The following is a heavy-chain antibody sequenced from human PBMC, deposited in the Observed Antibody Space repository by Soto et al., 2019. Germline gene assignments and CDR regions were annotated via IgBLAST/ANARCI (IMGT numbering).Heavy chain of an antibody. CDR3: ARLPNKSPQN. CDR2: ISNDGSS. CDR1: GFTFSSYW. V-gene: IGHV3-74*01. Sequence: EVQLVESGGGLVQPGGSLRLSCVASGFTFSSYWMHWVRQAPGKGLVWVSSISNDGSSIYADPVKGRFTISRDNAKNPLYLQRNSLRAEDTAGYYCARLPNKSPQNWGQGTLVIVSP. J-gene: IGHJ1*01.